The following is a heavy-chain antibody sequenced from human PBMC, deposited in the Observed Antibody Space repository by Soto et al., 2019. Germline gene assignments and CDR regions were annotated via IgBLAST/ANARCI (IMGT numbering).Heavy chain of an antibody. D-gene: IGHD3-10*01. CDR3: ARRSGLMVRGVSVFGDAFDI. Sequence: ASVKVSCKASGYTFTSYAMHWLRQAPGQMLEWMGWINAGNGNTKYSQKFQGRVTITRDTSASTAYMELSSLRSEDTAVYYCARRSGLMVRGVSVFGDAFDIGRPGTMVPVSS. V-gene: IGHV1-3*01. CDR2: INAGNGNT. CDR1: GYTFTSYA. J-gene: IGHJ3*02.